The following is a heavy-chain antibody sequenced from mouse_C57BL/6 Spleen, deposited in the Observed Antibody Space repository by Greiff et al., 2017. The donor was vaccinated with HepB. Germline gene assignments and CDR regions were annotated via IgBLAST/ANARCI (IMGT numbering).Heavy chain of an antibody. CDR2: IPPNSGST. Sequence: QVQLQQPGAELVKPGASVKLSCKASGYTFTSYWMHWVKQRPGQGLEWIGMIPPNSGSTNYNEKFKSKATLTVDKSSSTAYMQLSNLTSEDSAVYYCARQGYSNYEFAYWGQGTLVTVSA. V-gene: IGHV1-64*01. J-gene: IGHJ3*01. D-gene: IGHD2-5*01. CDR3: ARQGYSNYEFAY. CDR1: GYTFTSYW.